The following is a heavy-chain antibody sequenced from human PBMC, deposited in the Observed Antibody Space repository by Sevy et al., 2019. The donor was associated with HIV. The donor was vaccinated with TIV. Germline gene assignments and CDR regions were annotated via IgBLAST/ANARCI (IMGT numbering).Heavy chain of an antibody. V-gene: IGHV6-1*01. CDR3: AGRHYYDSSGYYSDAFDI. J-gene: IGHJ3*02. CDR2: TYYRSKWYN. Sequence: SQTLSLTCAISGDSVSSNSAAWNWIRQSPSRGLEWLGRTYYRSKWYNDYAVSVKSRITINPDTSKNQFSLQLNSVTPEDTAVYYCAGRHYYDSSGYYSDAFDIWGQGTMVTVSS. CDR1: GDSVSSNSAA. D-gene: IGHD3-22*01.